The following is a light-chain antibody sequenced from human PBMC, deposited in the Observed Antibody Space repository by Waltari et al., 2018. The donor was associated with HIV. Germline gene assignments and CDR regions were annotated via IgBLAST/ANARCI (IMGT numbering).Light chain of an antibody. CDR2: GAS. CDR1: QSVTSD. J-gene: IGKJ2*01. CDR3: QQYNNWPYT. V-gene: IGKV3-15*01. Sequence: EIVMTQSPATLSVSPGERATLSCRASQSVTSDLAWYQQKPGRPPRLLIYGASTRATGIPARFIGSGSGTEFTLTISSLQSEDFAVYYCQQYNNWPYTFGQGTKLEIK.